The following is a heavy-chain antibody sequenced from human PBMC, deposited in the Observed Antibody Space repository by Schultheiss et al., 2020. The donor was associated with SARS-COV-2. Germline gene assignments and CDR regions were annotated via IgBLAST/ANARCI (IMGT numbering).Heavy chain of an antibody. CDR2: INHSGST. CDR1: GFTVSSNY. V-gene: IGHV4-34*01. D-gene: IGHD4-17*01. J-gene: IGHJ5*02. Sequence: GSLRLSCAASGFTVSSNYMSWVCQPPGKGLEWIGEINHSGSTNYNPSLKSRVTISVDTSKNQFSLKLSSVTAADTAVYYCARGDYGDYYAWVWFDPWGQGTLVTVSS. CDR3: ARGDYGDYYAWVWFDP.